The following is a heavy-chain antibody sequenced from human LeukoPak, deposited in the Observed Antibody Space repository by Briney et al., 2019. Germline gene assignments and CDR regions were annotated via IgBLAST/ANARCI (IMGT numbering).Heavy chain of an antibody. CDR3: ARDFRYSGSYHHWFDP. J-gene: IGHJ5*02. CDR2: ISSSGTYI. D-gene: IGHD1-26*01. Sequence: GGSLRLSGAASGFTFSAYSINWVRQAPGRGLDWVSSISSSGTYIYYADSVKGRFTISRDNAKNSLSLQMNSLRAEDTAVYYCARDFRYSGSYHHWFDPWGQGTLVTVSS. V-gene: IGHV3-21*01. CDR1: GFTFSAYS.